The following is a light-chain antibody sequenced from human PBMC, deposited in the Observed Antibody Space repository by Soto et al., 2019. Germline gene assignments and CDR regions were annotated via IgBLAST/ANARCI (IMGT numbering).Light chain of an antibody. J-gene: IGKJ1*01. Sequence: EIVMTQSPATLSVSPGERATLSCRASQSVSSNLAWYQQKPGQAPRLLIYATSSRATGIPARFSGSGSGTEFTLTISSLQSEDFAVYYCQQYNNGWTFGQGTKVDI. V-gene: IGKV3-15*01. CDR1: QSVSSN. CDR2: ATS. CDR3: QQYNNGWT.